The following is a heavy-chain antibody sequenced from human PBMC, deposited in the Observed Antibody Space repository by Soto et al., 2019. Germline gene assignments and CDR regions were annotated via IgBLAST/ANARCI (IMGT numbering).Heavy chain of an antibody. D-gene: IGHD1-7*01. CDR1: GGSFSGYY. J-gene: IGHJ4*02. V-gene: IGHV4-34*01. CDR2: IYRTGST. Sequence: SETLSLTCAVYGGSFSGYYWSWIRQPPGKGLEWIGEIYRTGSTNYNPSLKSRVTISLDKSENQFSLKVTSLTAADTAVYYCASRDPGTSVDYWGQGTLVTVSS. CDR3: ASRDPGTSVDY.